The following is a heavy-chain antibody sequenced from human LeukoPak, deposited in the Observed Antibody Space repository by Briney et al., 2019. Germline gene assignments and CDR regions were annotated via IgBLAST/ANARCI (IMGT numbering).Heavy chain of an antibody. CDR2: IYYSGST. CDR1: GGSISSGDYY. V-gene: IGHV4-30-4*01. J-gene: IGHJ6*02. Sequence: SSETLSLTCTVSGGSISSGDYYWSWIRQPPGKGLEWIGYIYYSGSTNYNPSLKSRVTISVDTSKNQFSLKLSSVTAADTAVYYCARRYYDSSGMDVWGQGTTVTVSS. D-gene: IGHD3-3*01. CDR3: ARRYYDSSGMDV.